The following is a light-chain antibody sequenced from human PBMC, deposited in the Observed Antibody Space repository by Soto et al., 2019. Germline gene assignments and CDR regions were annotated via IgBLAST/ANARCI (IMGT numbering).Light chain of an antibody. CDR2: DVI. CDR1: SSDIGAYNF. CDR3: ATWDDSLNLLYV. J-gene: IGLJ1*01. Sequence: QSVLTQPRSVSGSPGQSVTISCTGTSSDIGAYNFVSWYQQHPDKAPKLMIYDVIKRPSGVPDRFSGSKSGNTASLTISGLQAEDEAEYYCATWDDSLNLLYVFGTGTKVTVL. V-gene: IGLV2-11*01.